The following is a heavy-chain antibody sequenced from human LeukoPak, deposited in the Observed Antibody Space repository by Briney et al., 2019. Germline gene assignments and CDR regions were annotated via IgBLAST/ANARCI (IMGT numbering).Heavy chain of an antibody. Sequence: PSETLSLTCVVSGGSFSGYYWSWIRQPPGKGLEWIGEINHSGSTNYNPSLKSRVTISVDTSKNQFSLKLSSVTAADTAVYYCARRGRGGWTFWGQGTLVTVSS. CDR3: ARRGRGGWTF. CDR2: INHSGST. CDR1: GGSFSGYY. V-gene: IGHV4-34*01. J-gene: IGHJ4*02. D-gene: IGHD6-19*01.